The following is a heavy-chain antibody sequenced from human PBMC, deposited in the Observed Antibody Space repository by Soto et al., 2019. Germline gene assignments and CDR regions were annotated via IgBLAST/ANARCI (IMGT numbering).Heavy chain of an antibody. CDR3: TRVLQPYTYYDILTGHPDPYYGMDV. CDR2: IIPIFGTA. Sequence: SVKVSCKASGGTFSSYAISWVRQAPGQGLEWMGGIIPIFGTANYAQKFQGRVTITADKSTSTAYMELSSLRSEDTAVYYCTRVLQPYTYYDILTGHPDPYYGMDVWGQGTTVTVSS. J-gene: IGHJ6*02. D-gene: IGHD3-9*01. V-gene: IGHV1-69*06. CDR1: GGTFSSYA.